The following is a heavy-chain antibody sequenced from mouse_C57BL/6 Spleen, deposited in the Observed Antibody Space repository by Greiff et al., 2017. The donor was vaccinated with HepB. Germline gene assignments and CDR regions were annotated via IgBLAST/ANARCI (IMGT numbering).Heavy chain of an antibody. Sequence: QVQLQQSGAELVKPGASVKMSCKASGYTFTSYWITWVKQRPGQGLEWIGDIYPGSGSTNYNEKFKSKATLTVDTSSSTAYMQLSSLTSEDSAVYYCARMDYYGNSGAMDYWGQGTSVTVSS. CDR2: IYPGSGST. CDR1: GYTFTSYW. V-gene: IGHV1-55*01. CDR3: ARMDYYGNSGAMDY. D-gene: IGHD2-1*01. J-gene: IGHJ4*01.